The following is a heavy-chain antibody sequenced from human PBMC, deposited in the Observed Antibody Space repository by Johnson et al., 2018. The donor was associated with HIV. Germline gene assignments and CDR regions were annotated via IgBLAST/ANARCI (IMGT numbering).Heavy chain of an antibody. CDR3: ARENGVEMATVNDASYI. CDR2: IKQDGSEK. D-gene: IGHD5-24*01. CDR1: GFTFSSYW. V-gene: IGHV3-7*01. J-gene: IGHJ3*02. Sequence: VQLVESGGGLVQPGGSLRLSCAASGFTFSSYWMSWVRQAPGKGLEWVANIKQDGSEKYYVDSVKGRFTISRDNAKNSLYLQMNSLRAEDTAVYYCARENGVEMATVNDASYIWGQGTMVTVSS.